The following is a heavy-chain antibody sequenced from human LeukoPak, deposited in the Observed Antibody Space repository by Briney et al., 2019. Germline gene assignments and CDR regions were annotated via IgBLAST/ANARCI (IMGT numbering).Heavy chain of an antibody. CDR2: IYYSGST. D-gene: IGHD1-14*01. CDR1: GGSISSGGYY. Sequence: PSQTLSLTCTVSGGSISSGGYYWSWIRQHPGKGLEWIGYIYYSGSTYYNPSLKSRVTISVDTSKNQFSLKLSSVTAADTAVYYCAAGCDYRTTFDYWGQGTLVTVSS. J-gene: IGHJ4*02. V-gene: IGHV4-31*03. CDR3: AAGCDYRTTFDY.